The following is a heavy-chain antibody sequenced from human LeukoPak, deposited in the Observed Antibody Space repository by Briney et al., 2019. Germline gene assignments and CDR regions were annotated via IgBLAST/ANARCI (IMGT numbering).Heavy chain of an antibody. CDR1: GFTFSNYW. Sequence: GGSLRLSCAASGFTFSNYWMTWVRQAPGKGLEWVANIKHDGSEKYYVDSVKGRFNISRDNANNSLYLHMNSLRAEDTAVYYCARETATRDGTNWCSNWYSWGQGTLVTVSS. CDR2: IKHDGSEK. CDR3: ARETATRDGTNWCSNWYS. D-gene: IGHD1-1*01. J-gene: IGHJ4*02. V-gene: IGHV3-7*01.